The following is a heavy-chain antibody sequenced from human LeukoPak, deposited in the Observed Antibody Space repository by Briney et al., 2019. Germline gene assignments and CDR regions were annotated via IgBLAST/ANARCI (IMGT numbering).Heavy chain of an antibody. CDR2: INPSGGST. Sequence: GASVKVSCKASGYTFTNYYMHWVRQAPGQGLEWMGLINPSGGSTTYAQKFQGRVTMTRDTSISTAYMELSRLRSDDTAVYYCASGPKLLPFDYWGQGTLVTVSS. V-gene: IGHV1-46*01. D-gene: IGHD2-15*01. J-gene: IGHJ4*02. CDR3: ASGPKLLPFDY. CDR1: GYTFTNYY.